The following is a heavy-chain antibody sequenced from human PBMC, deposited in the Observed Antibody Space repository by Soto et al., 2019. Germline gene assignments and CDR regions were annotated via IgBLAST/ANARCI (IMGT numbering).Heavy chain of an antibody. D-gene: IGHD4-17*01. J-gene: IGHJ4*02. V-gene: IGHV3-30-3*01. CDR1: GFTFSSYA. CDR3: VRRLTTTVTAMGY. CDR2: ISEDGTNK. Sequence: QVQLEESGGGVVQPGRSLRLSCTGSGFTFSSYAIQWVRQAPGKGLERVAAISEDGTNKHTPDSVKGRFTISRDNSRNTVYLQVNSLRVEDTAVYYCVRRLTTTVTAMGYWGQGTPVTVSS.